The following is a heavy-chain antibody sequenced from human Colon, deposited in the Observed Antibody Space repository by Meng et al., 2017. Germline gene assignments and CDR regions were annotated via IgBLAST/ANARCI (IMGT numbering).Heavy chain of an antibody. CDR2: INTNTGIP. Sequence: ASVKVSCKASGYTFTSYAMNWVRQAPGQGLEWMGWINTNTGIPTYAQGFTGRFGFSLDTSVSTAYLQISSLKAEDTAVYYCARVKVDTAMVAHPYYFDYWGQGTLVTVSS. D-gene: IGHD5-18*01. V-gene: IGHV7-4-1*02. CDR3: ARVKVDTAMVAHPYYFDY. J-gene: IGHJ4*02. CDR1: GYTFTSYA.